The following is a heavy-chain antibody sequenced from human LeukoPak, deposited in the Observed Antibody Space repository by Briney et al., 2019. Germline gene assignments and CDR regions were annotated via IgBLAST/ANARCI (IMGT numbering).Heavy chain of an antibody. V-gene: IGHV1-69*01. Sequence: GSSVNVSCKAYGGTFSSYAISWVRQAPGQGLEWMGGIIPIFGTANYAQKFQGRVTITADESTSTAYMELSSLRSEDTAVYYCASSWGSADRSIAARGDYWGQGTLVTVSS. D-gene: IGHD6-6*01. CDR3: ASSWGSADRSIAARGDY. J-gene: IGHJ4*02. CDR2: IIPIFGTA. CDR1: GGTFSSYA.